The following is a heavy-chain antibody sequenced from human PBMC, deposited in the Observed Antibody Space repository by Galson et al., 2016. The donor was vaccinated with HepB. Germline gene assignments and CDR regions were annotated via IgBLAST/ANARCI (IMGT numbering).Heavy chain of an antibody. CDR3: ATDRRSIFGAVTEYFQH. J-gene: IGHJ1*01. V-gene: IGHV3-21*01. CDR1: GFTFPSYT. CDR2: ISSSTIYI. D-gene: IGHD3-3*01. Sequence: SLRLSCAASGFTFPSYTMNWVRQAPGKGLEWVSSISSSTIYIYYADSVKGRFTISRDNAKNSLYLQMNSLRDEDTAVYYCATDRRSIFGAVTEYFQHWGQGTLVTVSS.